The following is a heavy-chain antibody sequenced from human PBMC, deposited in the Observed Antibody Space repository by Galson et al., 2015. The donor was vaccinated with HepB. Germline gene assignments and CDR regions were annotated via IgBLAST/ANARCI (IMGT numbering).Heavy chain of an antibody. CDR3: ARWRWRMGNFAFDL. V-gene: IGHV3-7*01. CDR1: GFTFRTYW. CDR2: IKQDESEK. D-gene: IGHD1-7*01. Sequence: SLRLSCAASGFTFRTYWMSWVRQAPGKGLEWVANIKQDESEKDFVDSAKGRFTISRDNSNNSQFLQMNSLRVEDTAVYYCARWRWRMGNFAFDLWGQGTMVTVSS. J-gene: IGHJ3*01.